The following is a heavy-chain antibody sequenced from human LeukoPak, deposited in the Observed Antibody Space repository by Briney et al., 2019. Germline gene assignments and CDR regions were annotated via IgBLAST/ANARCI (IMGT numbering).Heavy chain of an antibody. J-gene: IGHJ3*01. D-gene: IGHD3-16*01. V-gene: IGHV3-74*01. CDR1: GFSLSNHW. Sequence: TGGSLRLSCEASGFSLSNHWMHWVRQAPGKGLVWVAYIDPDGSVANYGDSVKGRFTISRDNAKNTLYLQMDSLRAEDTAVYYCARELGRGGSAFDVWGQGTMVTVSS. CDR2: IDPDGSVA. CDR3: ARELGRGGSAFDV.